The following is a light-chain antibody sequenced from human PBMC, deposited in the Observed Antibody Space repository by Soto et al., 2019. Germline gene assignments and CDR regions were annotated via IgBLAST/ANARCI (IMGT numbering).Light chain of an antibody. CDR2: GAS. V-gene: IGKV3-20*01. J-gene: IGKJ2*01. Sequence: EIVLTQSPGTLSLSPGERATLSCRASQSVSSSYLAWYQQKPGQAPRHPIYGASSRATGIPDRFSGSGSGTDFTLTISRLEPEGFAVYYCQQYGISPYTFGQGTKLEIK. CDR1: QSVSSSY. CDR3: QQYGISPYT.